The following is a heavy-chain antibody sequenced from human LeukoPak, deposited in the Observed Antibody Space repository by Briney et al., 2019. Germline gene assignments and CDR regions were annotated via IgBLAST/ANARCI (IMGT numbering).Heavy chain of an antibody. CDR2: ISGSGGST. V-gene: IGHV3-23*01. CDR1: XXXFSSYA. CDR3: ARTPGGGPFDY. D-gene: IGHD1-14*01. Sequence: GGSLRLSCAXXXXXFSSYAMSWVRQAPGKGLEWVSAISGSGGSTYYADSVKGRFTISRDNSKNTLYLQMNSLRAEDTAVYYCARTPGGGPFDYWGQGTLVTVSS. J-gene: IGHJ4*02.